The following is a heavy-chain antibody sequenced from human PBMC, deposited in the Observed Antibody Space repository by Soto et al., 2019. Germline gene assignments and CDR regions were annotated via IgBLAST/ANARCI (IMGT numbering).Heavy chain of an antibody. CDR3: ARPIVGATTAFDY. CDR2: INPSGGST. CDR1: GYTFTSYY. D-gene: IGHD1-26*01. V-gene: IGHV1-46*01. J-gene: IGHJ4*02. Sequence: ASVKVSCKASGYTFTSYYMHWLRQAPGQGLEWMGIINPSGGSTSYAQKFQGRVTMTRDTYTSTVYMELSSLSSEDTAVYYCARPIVGATTAFDYWGQGTLVTVSS.